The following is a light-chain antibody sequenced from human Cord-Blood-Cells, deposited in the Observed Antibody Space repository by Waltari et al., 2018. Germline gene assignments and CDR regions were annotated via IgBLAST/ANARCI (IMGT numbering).Light chain of an antibody. CDR1: QGISSY. CDR3: QQLNSYPLT. CDR2: AAS. Sequence: DIQLTQSPSFLSASVGDRVTITCRASQGISSYLAWYQLKPGKAPKLLIYAASTLQSGVPSRFSGSGSGTEFTLTISSLQPEDFATYYCQQLNSYPLTFGPGTKVDIK. J-gene: IGKJ3*01. V-gene: IGKV1-9*01.